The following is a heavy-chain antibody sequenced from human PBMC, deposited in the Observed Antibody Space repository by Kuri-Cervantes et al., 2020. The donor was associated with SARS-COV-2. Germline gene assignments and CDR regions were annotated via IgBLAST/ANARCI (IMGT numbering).Heavy chain of an antibody. CDR2: IYHSGST. Sequence: SETLSLTCAVSGYSISSGYYWGWIRQPPGKGLEWIGSIYHSGSTYYNPSLKSRVTISVDTSKNQFSLKLSSVTAADTAVYYCARHGFIDSGHNWFDPWGQGTLVTVSS. D-gene: IGHD6-19*01. V-gene: IGHV4-38-2*01. CDR1: GYSISSGYY. CDR3: ARHGFIDSGHNWFDP. J-gene: IGHJ5*02.